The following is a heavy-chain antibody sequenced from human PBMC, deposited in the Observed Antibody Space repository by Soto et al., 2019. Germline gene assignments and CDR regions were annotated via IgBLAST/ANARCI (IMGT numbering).Heavy chain of an antibody. V-gene: IGHV3-23*01. J-gene: IGHJ4*02. CDR1: GLTLSSYA. Sequence: GGSLRLSCAASGLTLSSYAMSWVRQAPGKGLEWVPSISGSGAATYYADSVKGRFTISRDNSKNTLYLQMNSLRAEDTAVYYCAKAPSISMIVVGPSFDHWGQGTQVTVSS. D-gene: IGHD3-22*01. CDR2: ISGSGAAT. CDR3: AKAPSISMIVVGPSFDH.